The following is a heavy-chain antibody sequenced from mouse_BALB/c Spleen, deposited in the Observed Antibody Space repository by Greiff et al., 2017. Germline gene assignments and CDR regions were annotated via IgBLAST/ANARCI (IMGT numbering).Heavy chain of an antibody. V-gene: IGHV14-3*02. CDR1: GFNIKDTY. D-gene: IGHD2-1*01. CDR3: AAGNYDAMDY. CDR2: IDPANGNT. J-gene: IGHJ4*01. Sequence: VQLKESGAELVKPGASVKLSCTASGFNIKDTYMHWVKQRPEQGLEWIGRIDPANGNTKYDPKFQGKATITADTSSNTAYLQLSSLTSEDTAVYYCAAGNYDAMDYWGQGTSVTVSS.